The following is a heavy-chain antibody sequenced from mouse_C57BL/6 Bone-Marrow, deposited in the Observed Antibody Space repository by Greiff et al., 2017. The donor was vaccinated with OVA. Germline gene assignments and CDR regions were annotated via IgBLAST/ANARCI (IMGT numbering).Heavy chain of an antibody. CDR3: ASRGYGGYLDV. Sequence: QVQLQQSGPGLVAPSQSLSITCTVSGFSLTSYGVHWVRQPPGKGLEWLVVIWSDGSKTNNSTLNSRLSISKDNSKSQVFLKMNSLQTGDTAMYYCASRGYGGYLDVWGSGTTVTVSS. D-gene: IGHD2-2*01. CDR1: GFSLTSYG. V-gene: IGHV2-6*02. J-gene: IGHJ1*01. CDR2: IWSDGSK.